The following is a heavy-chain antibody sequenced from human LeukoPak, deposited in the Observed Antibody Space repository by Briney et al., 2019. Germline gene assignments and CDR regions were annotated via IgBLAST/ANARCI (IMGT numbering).Heavy chain of an antibody. V-gene: IGHV3-23*01. CDR2: ISGSGGST. CDR1: GFTFSSYA. Sequence: PGGSLRLSCAASGFTFSSYAMSWVRQAPGKGLEWVSAISGSGGSTYYADSVKGRFTISRDNSKNTLYLQMNSLRAEDTAVYYCARIPTDTTMGRRAFDVWGQGTMVTVSS. CDR3: ARIPTDTTMGRRAFDV. D-gene: IGHD5-18*01. J-gene: IGHJ3*01.